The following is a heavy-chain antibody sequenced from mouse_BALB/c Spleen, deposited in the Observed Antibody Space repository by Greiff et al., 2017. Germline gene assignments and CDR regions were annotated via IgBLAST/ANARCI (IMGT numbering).Heavy chain of an antibody. D-gene: IGHD1-2*01. CDR2: IWWDDDK. CDR3: ARAHYYGYWFAY. Sequence: QVTLKECGPGILQPSQTLSLTCSFSGFSLSTSGMGVGWIRQPSGKGLEWLAHIWWDDDKRYNPALKSRLTISKDTSSNQVFLKIASVDTADTATYSCARAHYYGYWFAYWGQGTLVTVSA. V-gene: IGHV8-8*01. J-gene: IGHJ3*01. CDR1: GFSLSTSGMG.